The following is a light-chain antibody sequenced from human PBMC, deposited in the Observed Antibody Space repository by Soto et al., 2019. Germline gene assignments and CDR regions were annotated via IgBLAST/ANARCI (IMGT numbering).Light chain of an antibody. Sequence: EIVLTQSPGTLSLSPGERATLSCRASQTVGNNYLSWYQQKPGQAPRLLIYNVFNRATGLTARSSGSGSGTDFSLTISRLEPEDVAVYFCHQHATVPLTVGPGIRVNVK. J-gene: IGKJ3*01. CDR1: QTVGNNY. V-gene: IGKV3-20*01. CDR3: HQHATVPLT. CDR2: NVF.